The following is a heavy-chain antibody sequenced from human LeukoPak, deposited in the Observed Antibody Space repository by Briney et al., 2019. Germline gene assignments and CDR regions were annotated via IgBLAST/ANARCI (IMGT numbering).Heavy chain of an antibody. D-gene: IGHD6-13*01. CDR2: ISGSGGST. CDR1: GFTFSSYA. CDR3: AKDITAAGLFDY. V-gene: IGHV3-23*01. J-gene: IGHJ4*02. Sequence: GGSLRLSCAASGFTFSSYAMSWVRQAPRKGLEWVSAISGSGGSTYYADSVKGRFTLSRDNSKNTLYLQMNSLRAEDTAVYYCAKDITAAGLFDYWGQGTLVTVSS.